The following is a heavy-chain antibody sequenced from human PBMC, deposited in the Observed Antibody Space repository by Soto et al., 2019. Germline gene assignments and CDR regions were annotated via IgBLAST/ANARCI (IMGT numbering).Heavy chain of an antibody. J-gene: IGHJ1*01. V-gene: IGHV4-61*01. D-gene: IGHD5-12*01. CDR3: ARDGDGYDH. Sequence: QVQLQESGPGLVKPSETLSLTCSVSGGSISSGSYYWTWIRQPPGKGLEWIGYIYSSGGTSYNPSLKSRVPISVDPSKNQFSLKLSSVTAADTAVYYCARDGDGYDHWGQGTLVTVSS. CDR1: GGSISSGSYY. CDR2: IYSSGGT.